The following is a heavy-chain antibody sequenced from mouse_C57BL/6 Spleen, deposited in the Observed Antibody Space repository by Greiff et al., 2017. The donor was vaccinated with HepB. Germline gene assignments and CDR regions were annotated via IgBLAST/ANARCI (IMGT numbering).Heavy chain of an antibody. CDR3: AREGLWSVDY. D-gene: IGHD6-1*01. CDR1: GFTFSSYA. CDR2: ISDGGSYT. J-gene: IGHJ2*01. Sequence: EVKLVESGGGLVKPGGSLKLSCAASGFTFSSYAMSWVRQTPEKRLEWVATISDGGSYTYYPDNVKGRFTISRDNAKNNLYLQMSHLKSEDTAMYYCAREGLWSVDYWGQGTTLTVSS. V-gene: IGHV5-4*01.